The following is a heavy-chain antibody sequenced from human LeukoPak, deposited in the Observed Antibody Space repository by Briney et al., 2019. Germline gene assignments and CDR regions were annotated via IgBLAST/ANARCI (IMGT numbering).Heavy chain of an antibody. V-gene: IGHV1-2*02. CDR3: ARDSRSSWYMDY. CDR1: GYTFTGYY. Sequence: ASVKVSCKASGYTFTGYYMHWVRQAPGQGLEWMGWINPNSGGANYAQKFQGRVTMTRDTSISTAYMELSRLRSDDTAVYYCARDSRSSWYMDYWGQGTLVTVSS. CDR2: INPNSGGA. J-gene: IGHJ4*02. D-gene: IGHD6-13*01.